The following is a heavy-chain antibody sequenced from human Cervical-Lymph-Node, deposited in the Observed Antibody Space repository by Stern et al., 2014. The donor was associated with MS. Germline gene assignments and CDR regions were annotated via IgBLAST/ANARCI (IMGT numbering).Heavy chain of an antibody. CDR2: SFPVFGTP. J-gene: IGHJ5*02. CDR3: ALSSETSDRWYSLGYDL. D-gene: IGHD6-13*01. CDR1: GGTFSKFP. V-gene: IGHV1-69*01. Sequence: VQLVESGAEVTKPGSSVKVYCKASGGTFSKFPSSWVRQAPGQGLEWMGGSFPVFGTPTYAQEFRGRVTITADVSTSTVYMELSSLRSDDTAVYYCALSSETSDRWYSLGYDLWGQGTLVTVSS.